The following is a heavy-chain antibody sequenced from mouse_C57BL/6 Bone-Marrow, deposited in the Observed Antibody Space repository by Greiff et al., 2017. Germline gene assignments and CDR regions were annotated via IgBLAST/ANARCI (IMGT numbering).Heavy chain of an antibody. CDR1: GYTFTSYW. Sequence: VQLQQPGAELVKPGASVKMSCKASGYTFTSYWITWVKQRPGQGLEWIGDIYPGSGSTNYTEKFKSKATLTVDTSSSTAYMQLSSLTSEDSAVDYCARERLRRRGDAMDYWGQGTSVTVSS. CDR2: IYPGSGST. D-gene: IGHD2-2*01. J-gene: IGHJ4*01. CDR3: ARERLRRRGDAMDY. V-gene: IGHV1-55*01.